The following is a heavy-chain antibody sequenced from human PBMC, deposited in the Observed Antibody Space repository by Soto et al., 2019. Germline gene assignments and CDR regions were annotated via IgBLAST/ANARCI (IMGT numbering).Heavy chain of an antibody. CDR3: ARGSSSWYTSWFDP. CDR1: GFTFSSYA. Sequence: GGSLRLSCAASGFTFSSYAMSWVRQAPGKGLEWVSAISGGGGSTYYADSVKGRFTISRDNSKNTLYLQMNSLRAEDTAVYYCARGSSSWYTSWFDPWGQGTLVTVSS. D-gene: IGHD6-13*01. J-gene: IGHJ5*02. CDR2: ISGGGGST. V-gene: IGHV3-23*01.